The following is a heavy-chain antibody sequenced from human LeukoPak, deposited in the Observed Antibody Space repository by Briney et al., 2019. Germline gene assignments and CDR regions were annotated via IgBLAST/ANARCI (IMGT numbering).Heavy chain of an antibody. Sequence: PGGSLRLSCAASGFTFSGYIMNWVRQAPGKGLEWVSSISSSSSYIYYADSVKGRFTISRDNAKNSLYLQMNSLRAEDTAVYYCAREDGNWGFDYWGQGTLVTVSS. J-gene: IGHJ4*02. CDR2: ISSSSSYI. V-gene: IGHV3-21*01. CDR1: GFTFSGYI. D-gene: IGHD7-27*01. CDR3: AREDGNWGFDY.